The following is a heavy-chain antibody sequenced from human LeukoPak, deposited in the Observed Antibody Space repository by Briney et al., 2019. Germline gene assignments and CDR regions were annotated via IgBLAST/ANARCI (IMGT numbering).Heavy chain of an antibody. Sequence: LGGSLRLSCAASGFTFSSYSMNWVRQAPGKGLEWVSSISSSSSYTYYADSVKGRFTISRDNAKNSLYLQMNSLRAEDTAVYYCARDSPYSWGQGALVTVSS. CDR2: ISSSSSYT. J-gene: IGHJ4*02. D-gene: IGHD1-26*01. CDR1: GFTFSSYS. CDR3: ARDSPYS. V-gene: IGHV3-21*01.